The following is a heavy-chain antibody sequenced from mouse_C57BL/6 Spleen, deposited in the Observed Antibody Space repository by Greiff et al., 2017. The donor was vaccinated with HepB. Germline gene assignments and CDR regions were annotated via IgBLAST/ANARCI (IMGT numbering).Heavy chain of an antibody. J-gene: IGHJ4*01. D-gene: IGHD3-1*01. CDR3: ASGGGGLNYAMDY. Sequence: QVQLQQSGAELVKPGASVKISCKASGYAFSSYWMNWVKQRPGKGLEWIGQIYPGDGDTNYNGKFKGKATLTADKSSSKAYMQLSSLTSEDSAVYFCASGGGGLNYAMDYWGQGTSVTVSS. CDR1: GYAFSSYW. CDR2: IYPGDGDT. V-gene: IGHV1-80*01.